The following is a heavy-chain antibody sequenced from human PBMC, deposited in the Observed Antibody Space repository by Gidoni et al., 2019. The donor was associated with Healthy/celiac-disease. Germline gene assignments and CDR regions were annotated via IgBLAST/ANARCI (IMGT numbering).Heavy chain of an antibody. Sequence: QVQLVESGGGLVQHGGSLRLSCAGSGFKFSDYYMSWIRQAPGKGLEWVSYISSSSSYTNYADSVKGRFTISRDNAKNPLYLQMNSLRAEDTAVYYCASVGGGDYPWGMDVWGQGTTVTVSS. CDR2: ISSSSSYT. CDR1: GFKFSDYY. J-gene: IGHJ6*02. CDR3: ASVGGGDYPWGMDV. V-gene: IGHV3-11*06. D-gene: IGHD4-17*01.